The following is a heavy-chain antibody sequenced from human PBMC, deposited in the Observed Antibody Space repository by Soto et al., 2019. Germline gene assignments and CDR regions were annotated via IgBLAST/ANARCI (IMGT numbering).Heavy chain of an antibody. CDR3: ARGLVEMATIGGPTDY. CDR1: GGSFSGYY. V-gene: IGHV4-34*01. Sequence: SETLSLTCAVYGGSFSGYYWSWIRQPPGKGLEWIGEINHSGSTNYNPSLKSRVTISVDTSKNQFSLKLSSVTAADTAVYYCARGLVEMATIGGPTDYWGQGTLVTVSS. CDR2: INHSGST. D-gene: IGHD5-12*01. J-gene: IGHJ4*02.